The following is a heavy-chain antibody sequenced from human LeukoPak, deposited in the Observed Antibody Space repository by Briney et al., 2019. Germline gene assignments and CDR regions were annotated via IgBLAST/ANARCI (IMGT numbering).Heavy chain of an antibody. CDR2: INPNSGGT. Sequence: AAAKVSCKTSGYTFTGYYIHWVRQAPGQGLEWMGWINPNSGGTNYAQNFQGRVTMTRDTSISTAYMELSRLRSDDTAVYYCVRDDVSPWGQGTLVTVST. J-gene: IGHJ5*02. CDR1: GYTFTGYY. CDR3: VRDDVSP. V-gene: IGHV1-2*02.